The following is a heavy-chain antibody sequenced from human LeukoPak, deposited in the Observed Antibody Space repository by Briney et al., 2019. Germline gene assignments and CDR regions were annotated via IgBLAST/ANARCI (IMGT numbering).Heavy chain of an antibody. Sequence: GESLKISCKGSGYSFSSYWIAWVRRMPGKGLEWMGIIFSGDSDTRYSPSCEVWVALSPDQSISPDYLQWSSMKDSDTGMYFCARRHDGGGWNYYAMDLWGQGTTVTVSS. J-gene: IGHJ6*02. V-gene: IGHV5-51*01. D-gene: IGHD4-23*01. CDR2: IFSGDSDT. CDR1: GYSFSSYW. CDR3: ARRHDGGGWNYYAMDL.